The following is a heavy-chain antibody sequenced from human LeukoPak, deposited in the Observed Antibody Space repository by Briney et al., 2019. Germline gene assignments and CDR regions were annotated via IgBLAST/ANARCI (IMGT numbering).Heavy chain of an antibody. V-gene: IGHV3-48*01. D-gene: IGHD4-11*01. J-gene: IGHJ6*03. CDR3: AREAAGGYSIPYYYYMDV. CDR2: ISSSSSTI. CDR1: GFTFSSYS. Sequence: GGSLRLSCAASGFTFSSYSMNWVRQAPGKGLEWVSYISSSSSTIYYADSVKGRFTISRDNSKNTLYLQMNSLRAEDTAVYYCAREAAGGYSIPYYYYMDVWGKGITVTVSS.